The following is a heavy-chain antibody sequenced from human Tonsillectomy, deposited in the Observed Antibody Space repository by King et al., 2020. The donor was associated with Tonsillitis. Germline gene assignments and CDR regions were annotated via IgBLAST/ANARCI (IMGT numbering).Heavy chain of an antibody. D-gene: IGHD3-3*01. V-gene: IGHV1-18*01. CDR3: ARVPSYYDFWSGYYMDV. Sequence: VQLVESGAEVKKPGASVQVSCKASGYTFSSYGISWVRQAPGQGLEWMGWISGYNGNTKYAQKFQGSVTMTTDTSTTTSTVYMELRSLRSDDTAVYYCARVPSYYDFWSGYYMDVWGKGTTVTGSS. CDR1: GYTFSSYG. J-gene: IGHJ6*04. CDR2: ISGYNGNT.